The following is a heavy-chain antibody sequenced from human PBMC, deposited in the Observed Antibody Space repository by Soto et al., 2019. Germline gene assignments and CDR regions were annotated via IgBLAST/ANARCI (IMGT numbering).Heavy chain of an antibody. CDR3: ARDLGYGDPTWPYFDY. CDR1: GFTFSSYN. J-gene: IGHJ4*02. D-gene: IGHD4-17*01. Sequence: EVQLVESGGGLVQPGGSLRLSCAASGFTFSSYNMNWVRQAPGKGLEWVSYISSSSSTIYYAVSVKGRFTISRDNAKNSLYLQMNSLRDEDTAVYYCARDLGYGDPTWPYFDYWGQGTLVTVSS. V-gene: IGHV3-48*02. CDR2: ISSSSSTI.